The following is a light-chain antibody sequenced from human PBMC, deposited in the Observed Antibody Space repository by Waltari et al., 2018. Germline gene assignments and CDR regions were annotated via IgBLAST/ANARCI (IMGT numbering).Light chain of an antibody. CDR3: AAWDDGLNGPG. CDR1: SSDVGVYTH. Sequence: QSALPQLPSASGSPGHPVNMSSTGTSSDVGVYTHVPWYHQHPGQAPQRLLYGDHQRPSGVPDRFSGSKSGTSGSLAISGLQSEDEADYYCAAWDDGLNGPGFGGGTKLTVL. J-gene: IGLJ3*02. V-gene: IGLV1-44*01. CDR2: GDH.